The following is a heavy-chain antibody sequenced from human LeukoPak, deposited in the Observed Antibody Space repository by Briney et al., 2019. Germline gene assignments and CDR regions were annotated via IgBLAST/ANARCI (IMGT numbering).Heavy chain of an antibody. CDR3: AKGFLEISSIAARFYYYYMDV. Sequence: SETLSLTCTVSGGSISNYYCSWIRRTPGKGLEWIGYIYYSGNTDYNPSLKSRVTISVDTSKNQFSLKLSSVTAADTAVYYCAKGFLEISSIAARFYYYYMDVWGKGTTVTVSS. D-gene: IGHD6-6*01. J-gene: IGHJ6*03. CDR2: IYYSGNT. V-gene: IGHV4-59*08. CDR1: GGSISNYY.